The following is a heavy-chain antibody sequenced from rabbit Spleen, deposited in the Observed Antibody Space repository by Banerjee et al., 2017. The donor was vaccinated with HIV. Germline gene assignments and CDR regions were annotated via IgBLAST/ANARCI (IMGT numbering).Heavy chain of an antibody. J-gene: IGHJ6*01. D-gene: IGHD8-1*01. CDR3: ARDAGTSFSTYGMDL. CDR1: GFSFSNYG. CDR2: IAVGNGNT. V-gene: IGHV1S40*01. Sequence: QSLEESGGGLVTPGGTLTLTCTASGFSFSNYGASWVRQAAGKGLEWIGYIAVGNGNTYYASWAKGRFTISKTSSTTVTLQMTSLTAADTATYFCARDAGTSFSTYGMDLWGPGTLVTVS.